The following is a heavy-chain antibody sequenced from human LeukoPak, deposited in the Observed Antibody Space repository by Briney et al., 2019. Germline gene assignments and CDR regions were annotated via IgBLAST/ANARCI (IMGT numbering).Heavy chain of an antibody. J-gene: IGHJ4*02. CDR2: IKKDGIEK. V-gene: IGHV3-7*01. CDR1: GFTLSSDW. CDR3: ARGRYSSRSGGYYFDI. Sequence: GGSLRLSCVVSGFTLSSDWMSWVRQAPGKGLEWVANIKKDGIEKYYVESVKGRFTISRDDAKNSLSLQMNSLRAEDTAVYYCARGRYSSRSGGYYFDIWGQGTLVTVSS. D-gene: IGHD2-2*01.